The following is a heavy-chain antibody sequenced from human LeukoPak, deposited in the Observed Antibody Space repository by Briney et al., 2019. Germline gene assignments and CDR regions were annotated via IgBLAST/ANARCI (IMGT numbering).Heavy chain of an antibody. D-gene: IGHD3-22*01. Sequence: PSETLSLTCTVSGGSISSYYWSWIRQPPGKGLEWIGYIYYSGSTNYNPSLKSRVTISVDTSKNQFSLKLSSVTAADTAVYYCATTDTYYYDSSGYYPLGAFDIWGQGTMVTVSS. CDR3: ATTDTYYYDSSGYYPLGAFDI. V-gene: IGHV4-59*01. CDR2: IYYSGST. CDR1: GGSISSYY. J-gene: IGHJ3*02.